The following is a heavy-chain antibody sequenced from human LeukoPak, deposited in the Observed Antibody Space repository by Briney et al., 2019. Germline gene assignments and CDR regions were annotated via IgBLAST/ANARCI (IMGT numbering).Heavy chain of an antibody. J-gene: IGHJ4*02. V-gene: IGHV1-18*01. CDR2: ISAYNGNT. Sequence: ASVKVSCKASGYTFSTYGISWVRQAPGQGLEWMGWISAYNGNTNYAQKLQGRVTMTTDTSTSTAYMELRSLRSDDTAVYYCARGIEMATVYYFDYWGQGTLVTVSS. CDR1: GYTFSTYG. D-gene: IGHD5-24*01. CDR3: ARGIEMATVYYFDY.